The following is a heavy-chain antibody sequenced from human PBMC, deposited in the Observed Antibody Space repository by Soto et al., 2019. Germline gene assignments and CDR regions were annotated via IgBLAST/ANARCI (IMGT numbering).Heavy chain of an antibody. CDR1: GFTFTSSA. CDR3: AAGSKSVVGYYYYYGMDV. V-gene: IGHV1-58*02. D-gene: IGHD6-19*01. J-gene: IGHJ6*02. CDR2: IVVGSGNT. Sequence: SVKVSCKASGFTFTSSAMQWVRQARGQRLEWIGWIVVGSGNTNYAQKFQERVTITRDMSTSTAYMELSSLRSEDTAVYYCAAGSKSVVGYYYYYGMDVWGQGTTVTVSS.